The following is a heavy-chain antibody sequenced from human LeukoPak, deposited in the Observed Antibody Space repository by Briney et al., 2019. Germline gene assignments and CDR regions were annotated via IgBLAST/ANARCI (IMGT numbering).Heavy chain of an antibody. CDR1: GGSISGSSYY. D-gene: IGHD3-10*01. CDR3: ARDYGNPVALTNYYLFDY. Sequence: SETLSLTCTVSGGSISGSSYYWGWIRQPPGKGLECIGIMYYSGSTHYNPSLKSRVTISVDTSKNQISLKLSSVTAADTAVYYCARDYGNPVALTNYYLFDYWGQGSLVTVSS. J-gene: IGHJ4*02. CDR2: MYYSGST. V-gene: IGHV4-39*07.